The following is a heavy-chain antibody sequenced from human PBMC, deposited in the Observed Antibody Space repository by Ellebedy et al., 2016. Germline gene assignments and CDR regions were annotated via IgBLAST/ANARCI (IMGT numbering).Heavy chain of an antibody. V-gene: IGHV4-59*02. CDR2: VFHTGTT. CDR1: GGSVSSDY. CDR3: AKWNGGWYAFEV. J-gene: IGHJ3*01. D-gene: IGHD6-19*01. Sequence: SETLSLTYNVSGGSVSSDYWNWIRRPPGKGLEWIGYVFHTGTTNYNPSLKSRVTMSVETSKSQFSLGLTSVTAADTAVYYCAKWNGGWYAFEVWGQGTMVTVSS.